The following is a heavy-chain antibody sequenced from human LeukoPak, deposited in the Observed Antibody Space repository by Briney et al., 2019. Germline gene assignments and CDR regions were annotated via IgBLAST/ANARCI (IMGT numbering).Heavy chain of an antibody. Sequence: GGSLRLSCAASGFTFDDYGMSWVRQAPGKGLEWVSGINWNGGSTGYADSMKGRFTISRDNAKNSLYLQMNSLRAEDTALYYCARVLYYDILTGPFDYWGQGTLVTVSS. J-gene: IGHJ4*02. CDR3: ARVLYYDILTGPFDY. D-gene: IGHD3-9*01. V-gene: IGHV3-20*04. CDR1: GFTFDDYG. CDR2: INWNGGST.